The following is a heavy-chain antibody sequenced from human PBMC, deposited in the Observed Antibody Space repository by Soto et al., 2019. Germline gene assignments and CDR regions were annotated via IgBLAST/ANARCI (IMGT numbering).Heavy chain of an antibody. J-gene: IGHJ4*02. CDR1: GDRVTSYW. D-gene: IGHD3-9*01. Sequence: PGPALKISCKGSGDRVTSYWSGWVRQMPGKGLEWMGIIYPGDSDTRYSPSFQGQVTISADKSISTAYLQWSSLKASDTAMYYCARQARYFDWLSRRYFDYCGEGTLVTGSS. V-gene: IGHV5-51*01. CDR3: ARQARYFDWLSRRYFDY. CDR2: IYPGDSDT.